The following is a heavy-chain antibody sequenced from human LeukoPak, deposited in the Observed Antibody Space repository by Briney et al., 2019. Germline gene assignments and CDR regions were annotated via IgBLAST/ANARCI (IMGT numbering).Heavy chain of an antibody. V-gene: IGHV3-23*01. CDR3: AKVSGGGLYYDGMDV. CDR1: GFTFNNYA. Sequence: GGSLRLSCAASGFTFNNYAMNWVRQAPGKGLEWVSVISGSGGTTYYADSVKGRFTNSRGSSKNTLYLQMNSLRAEDTAVYYCAKVSGGGLYYDGMDVWGQGTTVTVSS. J-gene: IGHJ6*02. CDR2: ISGSGGTT. D-gene: IGHD1-14*01.